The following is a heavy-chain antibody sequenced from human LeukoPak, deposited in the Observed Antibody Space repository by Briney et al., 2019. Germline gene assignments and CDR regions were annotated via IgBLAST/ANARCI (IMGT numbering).Heavy chain of an antibody. D-gene: IGHD2-21*02. J-gene: IGHJ6*02. Sequence: GGSLRLSCDPSGFTFSTYSMNWVRQAPGKGPEWFSSISDRGDYIHYADSVKGRFTISRDNAKNSLFLQMNSLRAEDTAVYYCVRDKGMVTAMGYSYYYVMDVWGQGTTVTVSS. CDR1: GFTFSTYS. V-gene: IGHV3-21*01. CDR3: VRDKGMVTAMGYSYYYVMDV. CDR2: ISDRGDYI.